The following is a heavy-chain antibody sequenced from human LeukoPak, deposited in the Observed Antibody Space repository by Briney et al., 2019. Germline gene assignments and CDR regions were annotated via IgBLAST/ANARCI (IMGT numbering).Heavy chain of an antibody. J-gene: IGHJ5*02. CDR2: IYYSGST. CDR3: ASHRSVAGYSYAITWFDP. Sequence: SETLSLTCTVSGGSISSYYWSWIRQPPGKGLEGIGYIYYSGSTNYNHSLKSRVTISVDTSKNQYSLKLSYVTAADTAVYYCASHRSVAGYSYAITWFDPWGQGTLVTVSS. V-gene: IGHV4-59*08. D-gene: IGHD5-18*01. CDR1: GGSISSYY.